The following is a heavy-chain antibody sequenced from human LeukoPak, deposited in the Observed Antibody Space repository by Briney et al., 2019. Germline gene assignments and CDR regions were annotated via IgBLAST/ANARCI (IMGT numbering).Heavy chain of an antibody. CDR3: ARDSAGFGDY. D-gene: IGHD3-10*01. J-gene: IGHJ4*02. CDR2: ISSSGTSI. CDR1: GFTFSNYE. V-gene: IGHV3-48*03. Sequence: GGSLRLSCAASGFTFSNYEMNWVRQAPGKGLEWVSYISSSGTSIYYADSVKGRFTISRDNAKNSLYLQMNSLRAEDTAVYYCARDSAGFGDYWGQGTLVTVSS.